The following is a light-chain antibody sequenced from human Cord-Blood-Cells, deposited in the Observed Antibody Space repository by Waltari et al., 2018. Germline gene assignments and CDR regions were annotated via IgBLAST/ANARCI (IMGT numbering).Light chain of an antibody. CDR3: CSYAGSYTFV. J-gene: IGLJ1*01. CDR2: DVS. Sequence: QSALTQPRTVSGSPGQSVTIPCTGTSSDVGGYNSVSWYQQHPGKAPKLMIYDVSKRPSGVPDRFSGSKSGNTASLTISGLQAEDEADYYCCSYAGSYTFVFGTGTKVTVL. V-gene: IGLV2-11*01. CDR1: SSDVGGYNS.